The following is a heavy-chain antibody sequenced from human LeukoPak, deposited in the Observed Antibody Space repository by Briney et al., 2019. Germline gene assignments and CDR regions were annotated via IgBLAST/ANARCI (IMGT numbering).Heavy chain of an antibody. J-gene: IGHJ4*02. CDR3: ARSPSLDTAMVTGYYFDY. Sequence: PSETLSLTCTVSGGSISSSSYYWGWIRQPPGKGLEWIGSIYYSGSTYYNPSLKSRVTISVDTSKNQFSLKLSSVTAADTAVYYCARSPSLDTAMVTGYYFDYWGQGTLVTVSS. D-gene: IGHD5-18*01. V-gene: IGHV4-39*07. CDR2: IYYSGST. CDR1: GGSISSSSYY.